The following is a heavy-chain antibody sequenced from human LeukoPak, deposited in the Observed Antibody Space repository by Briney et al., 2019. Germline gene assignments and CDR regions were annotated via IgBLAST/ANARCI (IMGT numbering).Heavy chain of an antibody. D-gene: IGHD5-24*01. Sequence: GGSLRLSCAASGFTFSSYWMHWVRQAPGKGLVWVSRINPGGGITNYADSVKGRFTISRDNATNTLYLHMNSLRAEDTAVYYCASPGLRDGYDFDYWGQGTLVTVSS. CDR3: ASPGLRDGYDFDY. J-gene: IGHJ4*02. CDR2: INPGGGIT. CDR1: GFTFSSYW. V-gene: IGHV3-74*01.